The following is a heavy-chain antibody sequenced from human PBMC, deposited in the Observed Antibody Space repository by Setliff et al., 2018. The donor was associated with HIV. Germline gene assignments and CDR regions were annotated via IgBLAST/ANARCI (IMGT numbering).Heavy chain of an antibody. J-gene: IGHJ3*02. CDR3: ARDPGAQYGSGIGRRARFKNGLDI. V-gene: IGHV3-48*01. Sequence: GGSLRLSCTASGFSLGDFMLTWVRQAPGKGLQWASDSSPTSSSKLYAESVKDRFTISRDNAKNSLYLQMNSLRVEDTAVYYCARDPGAQYGSGIGRRARFKNGLDIWGRGTMVTVSS. CDR2: SSPTSSSK. D-gene: IGHD3-10*01. CDR1: GFSLGDFM.